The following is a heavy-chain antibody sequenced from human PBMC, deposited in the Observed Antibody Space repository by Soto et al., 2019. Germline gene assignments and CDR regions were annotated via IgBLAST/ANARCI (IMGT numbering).Heavy chain of an antibody. CDR2: ISPIFGTA. V-gene: IGHV1-69*01. J-gene: IGHJ5*02. Sequence: QMQLVQSGAEVKKPGSSVKVSCEASGGSFSSYIINWVRQAPGQGLEWMGGISPIFGTANYAQKFQGRVTLSADESTSTVYMELSSLRSEDTAVYYCASEMYYYHSSEFKGFDPWGQGTLVTVSS. CDR1: GGSFSSYI. D-gene: IGHD3-22*01. CDR3: ASEMYYYHSSEFKGFDP.